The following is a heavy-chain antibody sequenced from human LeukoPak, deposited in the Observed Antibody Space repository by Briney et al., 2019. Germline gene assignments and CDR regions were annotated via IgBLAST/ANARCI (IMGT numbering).Heavy chain of an antibody. CDR3: ARNRAAHDY. Sequence: PSGTLSLSCAISGFTLSNYWMTWVRQAPGKGLEWVASINHDATDKNRVTIMKGRFTISRDNTKNSLYLQMNSLRAEDTAVYYCARNRAAHDYWG. V-gene: IGHV3-7*05. J-gene: IGHJ4*01. CDR1: GFTLSNYW. CDR2: INHDATDK. D-gene: IGHD1-14*01.